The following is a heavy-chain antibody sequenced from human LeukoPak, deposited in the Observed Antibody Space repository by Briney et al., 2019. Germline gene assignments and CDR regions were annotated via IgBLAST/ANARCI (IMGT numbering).Heavy chain of an antibody. CDR3: ASPGGYYYDSSGYLPSDY. CDR1: GYTFTSYY. D-gene: IGHD3-22*01. CDR2: IIPIFGTA. Sequence: ASVKVSCKASGYTFTSYYMHWVRQAPGQGLEWMGGIIPIFGTANYAQKFQGRVTITADESTSTAYMELSSLRSEDTAVYYCASPGGYYYDSSGYLPSDYWGQGTLVTVSS. J-gene: IGHJ4*02. V-gene: IGHV1-69*13.